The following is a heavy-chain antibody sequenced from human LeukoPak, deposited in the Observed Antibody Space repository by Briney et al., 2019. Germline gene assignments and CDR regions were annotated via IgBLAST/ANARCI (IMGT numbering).Heavy chain of an antibody. CDR2: IIPIFGTA. J-gene: IGHJ6*03. V-gene: IGHV1-69*05. CDR1: GGTFSSYA. D-gene: IGHD6-13*01. Sequence: SVKVSCKASGGTFSSYAISWVRQAPGQGLEWMGGIIPIFGTANYAQKFQGRVTITTDESTSTAYMELSSLRSDDTAVYYCARSSPPTYYHFYYYMDVWGKGSTVTVSS. CDR3: ARSSPPTYYHFYYYMDV.